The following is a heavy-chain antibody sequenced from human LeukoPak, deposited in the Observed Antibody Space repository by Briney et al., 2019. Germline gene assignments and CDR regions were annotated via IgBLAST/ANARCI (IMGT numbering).Heavy chain of an antibody. CDR2: IYYSGST. V-gene: IGHV4-59*01. D-gene: IGHD3-22*01. Sequence: SETLSLTCTVSGGSISSYYWSWIRQPPEKGLEWIGYIYYSGSTNYDPSLKSRVTISVDTSKNQFSLKLSSVTAADTAVYYCASEGPHMIGNFDIWGQGTMVTVSS. CDR1: GGSISSYY. J-gene: IGHJ3*02. CDR3: ASEGPHMIGNFDI.